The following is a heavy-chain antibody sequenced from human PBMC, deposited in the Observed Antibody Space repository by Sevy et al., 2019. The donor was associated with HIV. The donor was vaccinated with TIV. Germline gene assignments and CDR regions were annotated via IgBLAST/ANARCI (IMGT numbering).Heavy chain of an antibody. Sequence: GGSLRLSCAASGFTFSGSAMHWVRQASGKGLEWVGRIRSKANSYATAYAASVKGRFTISRDDSKNMAYLQMNSLKTEDTAVYYCTSLVVVPAAPGDWFDPWGQGTLVTVSS. CDR1: GFTFSGSA. V-gene: IGHV3-73*01. D-gene: IGHD2-2*01. CDR2: IRSKANSYAT. CDR3: TSLVVVPAAPGDWFDP. J-gene: IGHJ5*02.